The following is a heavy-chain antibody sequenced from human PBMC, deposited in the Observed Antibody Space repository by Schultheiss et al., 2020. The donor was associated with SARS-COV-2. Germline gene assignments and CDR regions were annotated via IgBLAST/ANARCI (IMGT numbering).Heavy chain of an antibody. CDR1: GFTFDDYA. CDR3: ARPGLAAVVDY. J-gene: IGHJ4*02. CDR2: ISGDGGST. Sequence: GESLKISCAASGFTFDDYAMHWVRQAPGKGLEWVSLISGDGGSTYYADSVKGRFTISRDNAKNSLYLQMNSLRAEDTAVYYCARPGLAAVVDYWGQGTLVTVSS. D-gene: IGHD6-13*01. V-gene: IGHV3-43*02.